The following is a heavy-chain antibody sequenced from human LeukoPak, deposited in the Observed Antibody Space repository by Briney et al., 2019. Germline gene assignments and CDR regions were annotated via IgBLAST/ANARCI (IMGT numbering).Heavy chain of an antibody. Sequence: GGSLRLSCAASGFTFSSYWMHWVRQAPGKGLVWVSRINTDGSSTSYADSVKGRFTISRDNAKNTLYPQMNSLRAEDTAVYYCARDSDPRAFDIWGQGTMVTVSS. J-gene: IGHJ3*02. CDR3: ARDSDPRAFDI. V-gene: IGHV3-74*01. CDR2: INTDGSST. CDR1: GFTFSSYW. D-gene: IGHD1-26*01.